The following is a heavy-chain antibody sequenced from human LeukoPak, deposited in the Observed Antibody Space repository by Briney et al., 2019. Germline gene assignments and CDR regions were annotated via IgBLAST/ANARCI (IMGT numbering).Heavy chain of an antibody. J-gene: IGHJ4*02. CDR2: IYYSGST. V-gene: IGHV4-59*08. Sequence: TASETLSLTCTVSGGSISSYYWSWIRQPPGKGLEWIGYIYYSGSTNYNPSLKSRVTISVDTSKNQFSLKLSSVTAADTAVYYCARLNYDSSGYYPLDYWGQGTLVTVSS. CDR3: ARLNYDSSGYYPLDY. CDR1: GGSISSYY. D-gene: IGHD3-22*01.